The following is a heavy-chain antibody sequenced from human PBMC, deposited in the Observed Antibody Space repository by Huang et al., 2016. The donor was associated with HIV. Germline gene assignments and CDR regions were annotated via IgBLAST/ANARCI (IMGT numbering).Heavy chain of an antibody. CDR2: IYWDDDK. V-gene: IGHV2-5*02. Sequence: QITLKESGPTLLKPTQTLTLACTFSGFSLNTGGGGVAWIRPPPGKALEWLALIYWDDDKRYRPSLKSRLTISKDPSNNQVVLTMTNMDPVDTASYFCAHIGDIFAAYSPEYFDYWGQRALVTVSS. CDR3: AHIGDIFAAYSPEYFDY. CDR1: GFSLNTGGGG. D-gene: IGHD2-15*01. J-gene: IGHJ4*02.